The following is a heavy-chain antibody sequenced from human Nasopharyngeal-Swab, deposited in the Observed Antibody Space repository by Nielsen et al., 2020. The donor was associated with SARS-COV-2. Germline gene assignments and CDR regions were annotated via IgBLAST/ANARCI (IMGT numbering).Heavy chain of an antibody. V-gene: IGHV1-8*01. D-gene: IGHD3-22*01. CDR3: ARSDYDSSGYFN. J-gene: IGHJ4*02. Sequence: ASVKVSCKASGYTFTSYDINWVRQATGQGLEWMGWMNPNNGNTGYAQKFQGRVTMTRNTSISTAYMELSSLRSEDTAVYYCARSDYDSSGYFNWGQGTLVTVSS. CDR1: GYTFTSYD. CDR2: MNPNNGNT.